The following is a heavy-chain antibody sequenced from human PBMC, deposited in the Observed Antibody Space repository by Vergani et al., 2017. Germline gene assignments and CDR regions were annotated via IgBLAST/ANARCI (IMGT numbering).Heavy chain of an antibody. CDR3: AGGNYNCNGGPNYFYPMDV. CDR2: IMPILSTP. D-gene: IGHD1-20*01. J-gene: IGHJ6*04. CDR1: GDSFTSSS. Sequence: QVQLVQSGPEVKRPGSSVKLSCKASGDSFTSSSITWVRQAPGQGFEWMGRIMPILSTPSYSQRFRDRVTITADKSTRTAFMELRSLKSDDTAVYYCAGGNYNCNGGPNYFYPMDVWGKGTLVTVAS. V-gene: IGHV1-69*08.